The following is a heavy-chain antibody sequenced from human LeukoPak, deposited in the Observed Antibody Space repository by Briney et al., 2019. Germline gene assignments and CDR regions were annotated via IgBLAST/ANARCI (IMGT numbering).Heavy chain of an antibody. CDR2: IYHSGSI. V-gene: IGHV4-30-2*01. CDR1: GGSISSGGYS. D-gene: IGHD3-10*01. CDR3: ARTSYGSFDY. J-gene: IGHJ4*02. Sequence: SETLSLTCAVSGGSISSGGYSWSWIRQPPGKGLEWIGYIYHSGSIYYNPSLKSRVTISVGRSKNQFFLKLSSVTAADTAVYYCARTSYGSFDYWGQGTLVTVSS.